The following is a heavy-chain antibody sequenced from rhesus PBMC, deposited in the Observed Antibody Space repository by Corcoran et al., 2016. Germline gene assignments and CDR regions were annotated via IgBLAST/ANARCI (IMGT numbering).Heavy chain of an antibody. J-gene: IGHJ4*01. CDR1: GYTVTSYY. D-gene: IGHD4-23*01. V-gene: IGHV1-200*01. Sequence: QVQLVQSGAEVKKPGTAVKLSCKASGYTVTSYYINWVRQAAGQVLECVGWINPSNGNTGYAQRFQGSVTMTRDTSTSTAYMELNSLRSEDTAVYYCARSSGSNLFDYWGQGVLVTVSS. CDR2: INPSNGNT. CDR3: ARSSGSNLFDY.